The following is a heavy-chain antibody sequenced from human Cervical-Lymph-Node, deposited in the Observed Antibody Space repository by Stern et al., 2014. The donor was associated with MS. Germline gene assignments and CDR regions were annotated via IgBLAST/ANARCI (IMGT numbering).Heavy chain of an antibody. CDR2: LTFDGSDQ. V-gene: IGHV3-30-3*01. J-gene: IGHJ1*01. CDR3: ARFHSGGRGLVPKYFQY. CDR1: GVTFSSYT. D-gene: IGHD2-15*01. Sequence: MQLVDSGGGVVQPWGSLRLSCAASGVTFSSYTMHLVRLPPPTGMERVTVLTFDGSDQAYADSVKGRFTISRVNSKSTLYLQMNSLSADDTAVYYCARFHSGGRGLVPKYFQYWGQGTLVTVSS.